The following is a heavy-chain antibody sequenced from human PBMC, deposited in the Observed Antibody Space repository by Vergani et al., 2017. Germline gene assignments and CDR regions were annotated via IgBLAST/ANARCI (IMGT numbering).Heavy chain of an antibody. V-gene: IGHV3-9*01. D-gene: IGHD5-12*01. CDR1: GFTFDDYA. CDR3: AKDTPPTS. J-gene: IGHJ4*02. CDR2: ISWNSGSI. Sequence: EVQLVESGGGLVQPGRSLRLSCAASGFTFDDYAMHWARQAPGKGLEWVSGISWNSGSIGYADSVKGRFTISRDNAKNSLYLQMNSLRAEDTALYYCAKDTPPTSWGQGTLVTVSS.